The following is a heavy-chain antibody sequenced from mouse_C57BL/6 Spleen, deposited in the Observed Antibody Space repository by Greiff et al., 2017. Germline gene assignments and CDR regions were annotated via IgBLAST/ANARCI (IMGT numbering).Heavy chain of an antibody. J-gene: IGHJ4*01. CDR3: ERLPPYDYGSSDAMDY. Sequence: QVQLQQPGAGLLRPGSSVKLSCKASGYTFTSYWMHWVKQRPIQGLEWIGNIDPSDSVTHYNQKFKDKATLTVDKSSNTSYVQLSSLTSEDSAVYYCERLPPYDYGSSDAMDYWGQGTSVTVSS. V-gene: IGHV1-52*01. CDR1: GYTFTSYW. D-gene: IGHD1-1*01. CDR2: IDPSDSVT.